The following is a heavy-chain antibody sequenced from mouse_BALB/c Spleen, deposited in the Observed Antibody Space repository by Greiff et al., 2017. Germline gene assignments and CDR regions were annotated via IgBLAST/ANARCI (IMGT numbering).Heavy chain of an antibody. CDR3: ARELWSRRGFAY. D-gene: IGHD1-1*02. CDR1: GYTFTDYA. V-gene: IGHV1S137*01. Sequence: QVQLQQSGAELVRPGVSVKISCKGSGYTFTDYAMHWVKQSHAKSLEWIGVISTYYGDASYNQKFKGKATMTVDKSSSTAYMELARLTSEDSAIYYCARELWSRRGFAYWGQGTLVTVSA. CDR2: ISTYYGDA. J-gene: IGHJ3*01.